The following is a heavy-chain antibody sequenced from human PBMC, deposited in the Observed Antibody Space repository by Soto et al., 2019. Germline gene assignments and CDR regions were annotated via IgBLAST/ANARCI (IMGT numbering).Heavy chain of an antibody. J-gene: IGHJ6*03. CDR3: GREAGTIARVRGDLDV. CDR2: IRAKAFSGTT. D-gene: IGHD3-10*01. V-gene: IGHV3-49*03. CDR1: GFIFGDYA. Sequence: EVHLVESGGGLVQPGRSLTLSCAGSGFIFGDYALAWFRQSPEKGLEWVGFIRAKAFSGTTEYAASVEGRFTISRDDSKSIVFLQMNGLQAEDTAVYYCGREAGTIARVRGDLDVWGRGTTVTVSS.